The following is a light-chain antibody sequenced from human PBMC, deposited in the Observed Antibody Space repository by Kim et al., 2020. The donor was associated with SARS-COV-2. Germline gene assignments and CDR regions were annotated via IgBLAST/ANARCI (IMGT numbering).Light chain of an antibody. Sequence: ASSVGDRVTITYRASQSISTSLAWYQQKPGKAPKLLIYKASTLESGVPSRFSGSGSGTEFTLTISSLQPDDFATYYCQQYETYWTFGQETKVDIK. CDR2: KAS. CDR1: QSISTS. J-gene: IGKJ1*01. CDR3: QQYETYWT. V-gene: IGKV1-5*03.